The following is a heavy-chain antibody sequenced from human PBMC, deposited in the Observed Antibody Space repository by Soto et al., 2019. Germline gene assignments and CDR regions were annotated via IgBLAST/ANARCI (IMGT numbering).Heavy chain of an antibody. CDR2: IYYSGST. J-gene: IGHJ2*01. CDR3: ARAGYYDSSGSHWYFDL. D-gene: IGHD3-22*01. CDR1: GGSISSYY. V-gene: IGHV4-59*01. Sequence: QVQLQVSGPGLVKPSETLSLTCTVSGGSISSYYWSWIRQPPGKGLEWIGYIYYSGSTNYNPSLTSRVTISVDTSKNQFSLKLSSVTAADTAVYYCARAGYYDSSGSHWYFDLWGRGTLVTVSS.